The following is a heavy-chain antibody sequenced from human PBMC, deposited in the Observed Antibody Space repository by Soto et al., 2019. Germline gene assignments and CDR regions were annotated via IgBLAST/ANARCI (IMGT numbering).Heavy chain of an antibody. CDR1: GFTFSNYG. V-gene: IGHV3-30*18. J-gene: IGHJ5*02. Sequence: WGSLRLSCSASGFTFSNYGMHWFRQTPGKGLEWVAVISYDGSHQFYTDSVKGRFTISRDNSKNTLYLQMNSLKTEDTAMYYCAKDPKCCTIGSHFLDNWFDPWGQGTLVTVSS. CDR3: AKDPKCCTIGSHFLDNWFDP. D-gene: IGHD2-8*01. CDR2: ISYDGSHQ.